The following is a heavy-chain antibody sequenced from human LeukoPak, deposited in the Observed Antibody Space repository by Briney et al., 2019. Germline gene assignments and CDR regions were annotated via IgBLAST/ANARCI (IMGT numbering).Heavy chain of an antibody. J-gene: IGHJ6*02. D-gene: IGHD6-13*01. V-gene: IGHV3-33*01. CDR3: ARDPLYSSSWYDLMDYYGMDV. CDR2: IWYDGSSK. CDR1: GFTFSSYG. Sequence: GGSLRLSCAASGFTFSSYGMHWVRQAPGKGLEWVAVIWYDGSSKYYADSVKGRFTISRDNSKNTLYLQMNSLRAEDTAVYYCARDPLYSSSWYDLMDYYGMDVWGQGTTVTVSS.